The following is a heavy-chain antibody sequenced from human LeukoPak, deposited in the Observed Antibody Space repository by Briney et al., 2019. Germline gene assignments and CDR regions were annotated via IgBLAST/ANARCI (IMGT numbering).Heavy chain of an antibody. Sequence: GGSLRLSCAASGFTFSNYAMSWVRQAPGKGLEWVSSIDASGGAAYYADSVKGRFTISRDNSKNTFYLQMNSLRAEDTAVYSCAKGSGSGWYGWFAPWGQGTLVTVSS. CDR1: GFTFSNYA. V-gene: IGHV3-23*01. CDR3: AKGSGSGWYGWFAP. J-gene: IGHJ5*02. CDR2: IDASGGAA. D-gene: IGHD6-19*01.